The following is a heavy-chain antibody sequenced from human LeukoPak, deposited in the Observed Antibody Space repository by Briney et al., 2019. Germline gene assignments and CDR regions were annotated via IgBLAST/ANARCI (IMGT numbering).Heavy chain of an antibody. CDR1: RYTFTNYD. D-gene: IGHD3-22*01. CDR2: MNPNSGNT. Sequence: ASVTVSCKASRYTFTNYDINWVRQAPGQGLEWMGWMNPNSGNTDYAQKFQGRVTMTRNTSISTAYMELSSLRSEDTAVYYCAGGYFHNSGYYFDYWGQGTLVTVSS. CDR3: AGGYFHNSGYYFDY. J-gene: IGHJ4*02. V-gene: IGHV1-8*01.